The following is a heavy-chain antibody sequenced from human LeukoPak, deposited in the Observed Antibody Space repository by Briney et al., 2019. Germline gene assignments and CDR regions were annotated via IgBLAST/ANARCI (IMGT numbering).Heavy chain of an antibody. J-gene: IGHJ4*02. CDR3: ARGTSKDYGDYGNNYFDY. CDR2: INHSGST. V-gene: IGHV4-34*01. Sequence: SETLSLTCAVYGGSFSGYYWSWIRQPPGKGLEWIGEINHSGSTNYNPSLKSRVTISVDTSKNQFSLKLSSVTAADTAVYYCARGTSKDYGDYGNNYFDYWGQGTLVTVSS. CDR1: GGSFSGYY. D-gene: IGHD4-17*01.